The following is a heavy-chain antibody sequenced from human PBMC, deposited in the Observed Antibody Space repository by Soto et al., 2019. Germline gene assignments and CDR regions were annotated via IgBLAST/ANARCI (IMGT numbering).Heavy chain of an antibody. CDR1: GFTFSDYY. D-gene: IGHD6-6*01. Sequence: PGGSLRLSCAASGFTFSDYYMSWIRQAPGKGLEWVSYISSSSSTIYYADSVKGRFTISRDNAKNSLYLQMNSLRDEDTAVYFCARGLAARPSWFDHWGQGTLVTVSS. CDR2: ISSSSSTI. J-gene: IGHJ5*02. V-gene: IGHV3-11*04. CDR3: ARGLAARPSWFDH.